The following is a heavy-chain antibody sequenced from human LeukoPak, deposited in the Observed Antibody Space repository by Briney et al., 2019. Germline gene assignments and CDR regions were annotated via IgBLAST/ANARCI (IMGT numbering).Heavy chain of an antibody. D-gene: IGHD6-19*01. Sequence: NPSQTLSLTCTVSGGSITSAGYFWSWIRQHPEKGLEFVGYIYYSGSTYYNPSLQSRMIISADTSKNQFSLNLNSVTAADTAVYFCARGVAGPSSFDYWGQGTLITVSS. CDR2: IYYSGST. CDR1: GGSITSAGYF. V-gene: IGHV4-31*03. CDR3: ARGVAGPSSFDY. J-gene: IGHJ4*02.